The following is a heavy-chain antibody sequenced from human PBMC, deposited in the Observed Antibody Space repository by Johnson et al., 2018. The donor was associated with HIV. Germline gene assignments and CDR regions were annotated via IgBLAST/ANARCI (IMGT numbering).Heavy chain of an antibody. D-gene: IGHD1-26*01. CDR2: IKSKTDGGTT. V-gene: IGHV3-15*01. CDR3: AKGLSLSGSYSYDAFDI. Sequence: VQLVESGGGLIRPGGSLRLSCAASGFTVSAYYMSWVRQAPGKGLEWVGRIKSKTDGGTTDYAAPVKGRFTISRDNSKNTLYLQMNSLRAEDTAVYYCAKGLSLSGSYSYDAFDIWGQGTMVTVSS. J-gene: IGHJ3*02. CDR1: GFTVSAYY.